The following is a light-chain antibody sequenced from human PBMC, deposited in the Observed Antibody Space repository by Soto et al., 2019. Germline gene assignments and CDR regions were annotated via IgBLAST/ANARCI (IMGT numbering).Light chain of an antibody. CDR2: DVT. Sequence: QSVLTQPASVSGSPGQSITISCTGTSSDFGGYNYVSWYQQHPGKAPKLMIYDVTNRPSGVSDRFSGSKSGNTASLTISGLQAEDEADYYCTSYTSGSTTYVFGTGTKVTVL. V-gene: IGLV2-14*01. CDR1: SSDFGGYNY. J-gene: IGLJ1*01. CDR3: TSYTSGSTTYV.